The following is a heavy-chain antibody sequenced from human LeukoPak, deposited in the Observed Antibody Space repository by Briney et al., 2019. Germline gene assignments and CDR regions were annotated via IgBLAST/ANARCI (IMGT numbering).Heavy chain of an antibody. D-gene: IGHD5-12*01. CDR1: GFTFTSYA. J-gene: IGHJ5*02. V-gene: IGHV3-23*01. CDR2: ISGSGGST. CDR3: AKAGDSDYDSILNWFDP. Sequence: GGSLRLSCAASGFTFTSYAMSWVRQAPGKGLEWVSAISGSGGSTYYADSVKGRFTISRDNSKNTLYLQMNSLRAEDTAVYYCAKAGDSDYDSILNWFDPWGQGTLVTVSS.